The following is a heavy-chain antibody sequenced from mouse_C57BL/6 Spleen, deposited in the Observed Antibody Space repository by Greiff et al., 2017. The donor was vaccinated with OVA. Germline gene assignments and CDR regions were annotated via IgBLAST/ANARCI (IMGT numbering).Heavy chain of an antibody. V-gene: IGHV5-9-1*02. J-gene: IGHJ3*01. D-gene: IGHD2-3*01. CDR3: TREGYDGYYSAWFAY. CDR2: ISSGGDYI. CDR1: GFTFSSYA. Sequence: EVMLVESGEGLVKPGGSLKLSCAASGFTFSSYAMSWVRQTPEKRLEWVAYISSGGDYIYYADTVKGRFTISRDNARNTLYLQMSSLKSEDTAMYYCTREGYDGYYSAWFAYWGQGTLVTVSA.